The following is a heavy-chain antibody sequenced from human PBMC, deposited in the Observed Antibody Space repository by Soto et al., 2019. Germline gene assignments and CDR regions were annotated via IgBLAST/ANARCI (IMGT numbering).Heavy chain of an antibody. Sequence: ASVKVSCKASGYTFTSYAMHWVRQAPGQRLEWMGWINAGNGNIKYSQKFQGRITITRDTSASTAYMELSSLRSEDTAVYYCARDWSDYYDSSGYSSFDYWGQGTLVTVSS. CDR3: ARDWSDYYDSSGYSSFDY. V-gene: IGHV1-3*01. CDR1: GYTFTSYA. CDR2: INAGNGNI. D-gene: IGHD3-22*01. J-gene: IGHJ4*02.